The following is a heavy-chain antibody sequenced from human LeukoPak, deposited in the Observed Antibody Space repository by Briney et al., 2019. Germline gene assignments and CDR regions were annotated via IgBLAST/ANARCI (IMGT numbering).Heavy chain of an antibody. CDR1: GYTFTIYD. CDR3: ARGTVWFGELLSLFEY. CDR2: MNPNSGNT. J-gene: IGHJ4*02. V-gene: IGHV1-8*01. Sequence: GASVKVSCKASGYTFTIYDINWVRQATGQGLEWMGWMNPNSGNTGYAQKFQGRVTMTRNTSISTAYMELSSLRSEDTAVYYCARGTVWFGELLSLFEYWGQGTLVTVSS. D-gene: IGHD3-10*01.